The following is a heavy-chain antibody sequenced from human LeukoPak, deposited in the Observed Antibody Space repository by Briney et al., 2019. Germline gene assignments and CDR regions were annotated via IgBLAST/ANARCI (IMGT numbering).Heavy chain of an antibody. V-gene: IGHV3-11*01. Sequence: GGSLRLSCAASGFSFSDYYMSWIRQAPGKGLEWVSYISSSGSTIYYADSVKGRFAISRDNAKDSLYLQRNSLRAEDTAVYYCARRHMTTVSNFDYWGQGILVTVSS. CDR1: GFSFSDYY. D-gene: IGHD4-17*01. J-gene: IGHJ4*02. CDR3: ARRHMTTVSNFDY. CDR2: ISSSGSTI.